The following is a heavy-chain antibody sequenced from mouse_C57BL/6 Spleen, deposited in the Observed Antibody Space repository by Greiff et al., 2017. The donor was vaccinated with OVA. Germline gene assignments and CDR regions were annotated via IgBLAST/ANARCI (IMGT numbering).Heavy chain of an antibody. J-gene: IGHJ2*01. D-gene: IGHD1-1*02. CDR1: GFTFRDYG. V-gene: IGHV5-17*01. CDR3: ARYYLYYFDC. Sequence: EVKLVESGGGLVKPGGSLKLSCAASGFTFRDYGMHWVRQAPEKGLEWVAYISSGSSTIYYADTVKGRFTISRDNAKNTLFLHMTSLRSEDTAMYYCARYYLYYFDCWGQGTTLTVSS. CDR2: ISSGSSTI.